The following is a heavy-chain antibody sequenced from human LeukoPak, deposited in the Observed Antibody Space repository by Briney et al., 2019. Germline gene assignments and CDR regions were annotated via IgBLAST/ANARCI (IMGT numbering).Heavy chain of an antibody. CDR1: GGSISSSSYY. J-gene: IGHJ6*03. V-gene: IGHV4-39*02. Sequence: SETLSLTCTVSGGSISSSSYYWGWVRQPPGKGLEWIGRIYYSGSTYYNPSLKSRVTISVDTSKNQFSLKLSSVTAADTAVYYCARDPKQLVPSYYYYYMDVWGKGTTVTVSS. CDR3: ARDPKQLVPSYYYYYMDV. D-gene: IGHD6-13*01. CDR2: IYYSGST.